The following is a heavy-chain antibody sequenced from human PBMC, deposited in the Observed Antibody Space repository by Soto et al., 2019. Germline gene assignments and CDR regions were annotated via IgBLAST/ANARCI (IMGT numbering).Heavy chain of an antibody. Sequence: QVQLHESGPGLVKPSETLSLSCSVSGGTTSSFYWSWIRQSPGKGLEWIVYVHYTGSTDYNPSFKSRVTISMDTSKIEFSLKMTSATAADTDVYDCARDPNGWNYFDFWGQGILVTVS. V-gene: IGHV4-59*01. CDR3: ARDPNGWNYFDF. D-gene: IGHD6-19*01. J-gene: IGHJ4*02. CDR2: VHYTGST. CDR1: GGTTSSFY.